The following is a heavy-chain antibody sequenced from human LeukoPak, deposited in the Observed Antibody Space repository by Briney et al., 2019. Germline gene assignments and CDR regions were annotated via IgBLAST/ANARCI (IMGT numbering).Heavy chain of an antibody. Sequence: PGGSLRLSCEASGFTFSAYAMTWVRQAPGKGLEWVSSIGSDNKSHYSESVKGRFAISRDNSKSIVFLQLNSLRAEDTALYYCARDLHYYVAMAVWGQGTTVYVSS. CDR1: GFTFSAYA. J-gene: IGHJ6*02. V-gene: IGHV3-23*01. CDR3: ARDLHYYVAMAV. D-gene: IGHD3-10*02. CDR2: IGSDNKS.